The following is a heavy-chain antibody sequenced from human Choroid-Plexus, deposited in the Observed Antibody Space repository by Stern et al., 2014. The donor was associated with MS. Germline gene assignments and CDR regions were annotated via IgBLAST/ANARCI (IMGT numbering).Heavy chain of an antibody. CDR1: GFSFSTYA. Sequence: EVQLVESGGGLVKPGGSLRLSCAVSGFSFSTYAMSWVRQTPRKGMHWVSVISGRGGAPYYADSATGTFPTTRDNSKNTLYLQMDMLRADDAAVYYCAKWPHHIAVAGTRYFQHWGQGTLVTVSS. J-gene: IGHJ1*01. V-gene: IGHV3-23*04. CDR2: ISGRGGAP. CDR3: AKWPHHIAVAGTRYFQH. D-gene: IGHD6-19*01.